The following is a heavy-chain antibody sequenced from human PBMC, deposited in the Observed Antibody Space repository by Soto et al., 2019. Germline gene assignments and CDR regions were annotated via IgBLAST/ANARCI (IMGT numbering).Heavy chain of an antibody. CDR1: GGTFSSYA. Sequence: SVNVSCKASGGTFSSYAISWVRQAPGQGLEWMGGIIPIFGTANYAQKFQGRVTITEDESTSTAYMELSSLRSEDTAVYYCAREGPRYKVLWSNLDPWGRGTLRTVPS. CDR2: IIPIFGTA. CDR3: AREGPRYKVLWSNLDP. D-gene: IGHD2-2*01. V-gene: IGHV1-69*13. J-gene: IGHJ5*02.